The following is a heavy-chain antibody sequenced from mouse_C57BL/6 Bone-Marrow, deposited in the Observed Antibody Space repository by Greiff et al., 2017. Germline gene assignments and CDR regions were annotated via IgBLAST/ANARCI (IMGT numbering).Heavy chain of an antibody. J-gene: IGHJ4*01. CDR2: IYPGDGDT. CDR1: GYAFSSSW. V-gene: IGHV1-82*01. CDR3: VFLREVYYAGDY. Sequence: QVQLKESGPELVKPGASVKISCKASGYAFSSSWMNWVKQRPGKGLEWIGRIYPGDGDTNYNGKFKGKATLTADKSSSTAYMPLSSLTSEVSAVYFGVFLREVYYAGDYWGQGTSVTVSS. D-gene: IGHD2-12*01.